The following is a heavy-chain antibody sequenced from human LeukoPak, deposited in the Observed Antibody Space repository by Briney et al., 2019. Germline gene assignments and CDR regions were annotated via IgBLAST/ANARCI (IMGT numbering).Heavy chain of an antibody. CDR3: ARLTMVRGARPYGMDV. D-gene: IGHD3-10*01. CDR2: INHSGST. V-gene: IGHV4-34*01. Sequence: PSETLSLTCAVYGGSFSGYYWSWIRQPPGKGLEWIGEINHSGSTNYNPSVKSRVTISVDTSKNQFSLKLSSVTAADTAVYYCARLTMVRGARPYGMDVWGQGTTVTVSS. CDR1: GGSFSGYY. J-gene: IGHJ6*02.